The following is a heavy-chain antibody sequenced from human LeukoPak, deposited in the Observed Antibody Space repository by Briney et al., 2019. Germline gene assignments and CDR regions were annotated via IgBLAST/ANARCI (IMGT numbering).Heavy chain of an antibody. Sequence: SETLSLTFSVSGGSFSSYYWSWIRPPAGKGLEWIGRMSISGGTNYNPSLKSRVTMSVDTPKNQFSLRLSSVTAADTAVYYCARGPSGSSGFYYWGQGTLVTVSS. CDR3: ARGPSGSSGFYY. D-gene: IGHD1-26*01. CDR2: MSISGGT. CDR1: GGSFSSYY. V-gene: IGHV4-4*07. J-gene: IGHJ4*02.